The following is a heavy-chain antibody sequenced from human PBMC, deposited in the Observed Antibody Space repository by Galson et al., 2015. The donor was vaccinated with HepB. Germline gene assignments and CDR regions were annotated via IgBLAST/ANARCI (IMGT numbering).Heavy chain of an antibody. D-gene: IGHD2-15*01. CDR1: GFTFSSYA. CDR3: ARGEVGYCSGGSCYSYFGMDV. V-gene: IGHV3-30-3*01. CDR2: ISYDGGNK. J-gene: IGHJ6*02. Sequence: SLRLSCAASGFTFSSYAMHWVRQAPGKGLEWVAVISYDGGNKYYADSVKGRFTISRDNSKNTLYLQMNSLRAEDTAVYYCARGEVGYCSGGSCYSYFGMDVWGQGTTVTVSS.